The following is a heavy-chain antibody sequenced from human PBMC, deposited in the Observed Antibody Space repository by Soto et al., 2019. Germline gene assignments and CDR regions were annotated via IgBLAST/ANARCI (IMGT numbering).Heavy chain of an antibody. V-gene: IGHV3-21*01. CDR2: ISSSSSYI. J-gene: IGHJ6*02. Sequence: NPGGSLRLSCAASGFTFSSYSMNWVRQAPGKGLEWVSSISSSSSYIYYADSVKGRFTISRDNAKNSLYLQMNSLRAEDTAVYYCARDGWSYSGSYLPSPHFYYYGMDVWGQGTTVTVSS. CDR1: GFTFSSYS. CDR3: ARDGWSYSGSYLPSPHFYYYGMDV. D-gene: IGHD1-26*01.